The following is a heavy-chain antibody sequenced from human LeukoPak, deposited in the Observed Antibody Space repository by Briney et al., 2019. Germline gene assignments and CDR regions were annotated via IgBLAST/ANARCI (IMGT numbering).Heavy chain of an antibody. CDR3: ARGGDFDWGAFDH. D-gene: IGHD2-21*02. Sequence: PSQTLSLTCTVSGGSISSGSYYWSWIRQPAGKGLEWIGRIYTSGSTNYNPSLKSRVTILVDTSKNQFSLELTSVTAADTAVYYCARGGDFDWGAFDHWGQGTLVTVSS. V-gene: IGHV4-61*02. CDR1: GGSISSGSYY. CDR2: IYTSGST. J-gene: IGHJ4*02.